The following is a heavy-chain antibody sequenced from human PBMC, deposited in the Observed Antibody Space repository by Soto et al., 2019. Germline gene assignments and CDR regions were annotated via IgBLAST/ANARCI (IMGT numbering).Heavy chain of an antibody. V-gene: IGHV1-69*06. Sequence: GVSVKVSCKASGGTFSSYAISWVRQAPGQGLEWMGGIIPIFGAANYAQKFQGRVTITADKSTSTAYMELSSLRSEDTAVYYCASVVRGASWFDPWGQGTLVTVSS. D-gene: IGHD3-10*01. CDR1: GGTFSSYA. J-gene: IGHJ5*02. CDR3: ASVVRGASWFDP. CDR2: IIPIFGAA.